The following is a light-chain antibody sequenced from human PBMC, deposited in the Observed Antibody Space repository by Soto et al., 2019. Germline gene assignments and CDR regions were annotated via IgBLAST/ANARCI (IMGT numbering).Light chain of an antibody. CDR3: SSYSRSINYV. J-gene: IGLJ1*01. Sequence: QSALTQPPSASGSPGQSVTISRTGTNNDIGGYTYVSWYQQLPGKAPKLMIYEVNKRPSGIPDRFSGSKSGNTASLTVSGLQPEDEAEYFCSSYSRSINYVFGTGTKVNVL. V-gene: IGLV2-8*01. CDR1: NNDIGGYTY. CDR2: EVN.